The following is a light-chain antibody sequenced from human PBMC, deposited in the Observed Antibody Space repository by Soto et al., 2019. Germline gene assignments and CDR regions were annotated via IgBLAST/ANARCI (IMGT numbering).Light chain of an antibody. Sequence: AIQMTRSPSSLSASVGDRVTITCWASQGIRNDLGWYQQKPGKAPKLLIYDASNLESGVPSRFSGSGSGTEFSLTISSLQADDFATYYCQQYNYYWTFGQGTKVDIK. V-gene: IGKV1D-13*01. CDR1: QGIRND. CDR3: QQYNYYWT. CDR2: DAS. J-gene: IGKJ1*01.